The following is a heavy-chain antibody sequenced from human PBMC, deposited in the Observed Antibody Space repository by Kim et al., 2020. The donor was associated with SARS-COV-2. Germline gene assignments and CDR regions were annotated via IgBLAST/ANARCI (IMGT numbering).Heavy chain of an antibody. V-gene: IGHV1-46*01. Sequence: ASVKVSCKASGYTFTTYYMYWVRQAPGQGLEWMGIINPSGGSTSYAQKFQGRVTMTRDTATSTVYMELSSLRSEDTAMYYCARDVVLVPAAMGLDYWGQG. CDR3: ARDVVLVPAAMGLDY. D-gene: IGHD2-2*01. J-gene: IGHJ4*02. CDR1: GYTFTTYY. CDR2: INPSGGST.